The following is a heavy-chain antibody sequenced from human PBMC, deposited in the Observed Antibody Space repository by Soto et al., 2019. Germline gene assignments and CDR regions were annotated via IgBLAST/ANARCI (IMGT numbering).Heavy chain of an antibody. Sequence: PGESLKISWKGSGYSFTSYWIGWVRQMPGRGLEWMGIIYPGDSDTRYRPSFEGQGTITADKSINTAYLQWSSLRASDTAMYYCARVPHTATLSTYYYDLDVWGQGTTVTVSS. CDR1: GYSFTSYW. V-gene: IGHV5-51*01. J-gene: IGHJ6*02. CDR2: IYPGDSDT. D-gene: IGHD5-18*01. CDR3: ARVPHTATLSTYYYDLDV.